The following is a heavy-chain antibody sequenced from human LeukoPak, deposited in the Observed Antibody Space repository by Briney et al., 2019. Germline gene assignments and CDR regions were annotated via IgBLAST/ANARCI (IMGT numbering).Heavy chain of an antibody. V-gene: IGHV3-23*01. CDR3: AKAAYRYYDSSDYYRPYYFDY. D-gene: IGHD3-22*01. CDR1: GFTFTSYP. J-gene: IGHJ4*02. Sequence: AGSLTLSCSASGFTFTSYPMTWVRQAPGKGLEWVSSVIGSAGRTYYADSVKGRFTISRDNSKTTLYLQMNSLRAEDTAVYYCAKAAYRYYDSSDYYRPYYFDYWGQGTRVTVSS. CDR2: VIGSAGRT.